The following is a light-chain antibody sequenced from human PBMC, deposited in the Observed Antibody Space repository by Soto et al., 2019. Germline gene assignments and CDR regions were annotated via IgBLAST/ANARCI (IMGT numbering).Light chain of an antibody. J-gene: IGLJ3*02. CDR2: STN. CDR3: VLYMGSGIWV. CDR1: SGSVSTNYY. V-gene: IGLV8-61*01. Sequence: QAVVTQEPSFSVSPGGTVTLTCGLSSGSVSTNYYPSWYQQTPGQAPRTLIYSTNTRSPGVPDRFSGSILGNKAALTITGAQADDESDYYCVLYMGSGIWVFGGGTKLTVL.